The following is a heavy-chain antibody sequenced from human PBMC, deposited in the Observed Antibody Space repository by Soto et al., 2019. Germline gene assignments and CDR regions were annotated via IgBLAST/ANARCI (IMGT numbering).Heavy chain of an antibody. V-gene: IGHV2-5*02. J-gene: IGHJ3*02. CDR3: THIMITFGGVMRKDAFDI. D-gene: IGHD3-16*01. Sequence: QITLKESGTTLVKPTQTLTLTCTFSDFSLSTSGVGVGWIRQPPGKALEWPALLYWDNDKRYSPSLKSRLTLTKDNSKNQLVLTMTSMDPVDTATYYCTHIMITFGGVMRKDAFDIWGQGTMVTISS. CDR1: DFSLSTSGVG. CDR2: LYWDNDK.